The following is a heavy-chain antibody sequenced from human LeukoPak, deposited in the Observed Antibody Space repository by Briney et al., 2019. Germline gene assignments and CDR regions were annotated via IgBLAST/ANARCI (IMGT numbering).Heavy chain of an antibody. V-gene: IGHV1-2*02. D-gene: IGHD5-18*01. CDR2: INPNSGGT. CDR3: ARGEGYSYGALSY. Sequence: ASVKVSCKASGYTFTGYYMHWVRQAPGQALEWTGWINPNSGGTNYAQKFQGRVTMTRDTSISTAYMELSRLRSDDTAVYYCARGEGYSYGALSYWGQGTLVTVSS. CDR1: GYTFTGYY. J-gene: IGHJ4*02.